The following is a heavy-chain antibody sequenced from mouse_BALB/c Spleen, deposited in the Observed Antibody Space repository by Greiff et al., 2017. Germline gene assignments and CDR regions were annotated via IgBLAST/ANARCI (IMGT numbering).Heavy chain of an antibody. CDR2: IWGGGST. CDR3: AREGDYGRSYWYFDD. D-gene: IGHD1-1*01. CDR1: GFSLTSYG. J-gene: IGHJ1*01. V-gene: IGHV2-9*02. Sequence: QVQLKESGPGLVAPSQSLSITCTVSGFSLTSYGVHWVRQPPGKGLEWLGVIWGGGSTNYNSALMSRLSISKANSKSQIFLKMNSMQTDDTAMYYCAREGDYGRSYWYFDDWGEGTTVTVSS.